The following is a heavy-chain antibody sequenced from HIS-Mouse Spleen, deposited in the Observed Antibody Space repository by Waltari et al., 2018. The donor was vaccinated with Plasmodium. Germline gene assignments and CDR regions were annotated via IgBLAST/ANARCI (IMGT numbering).Heavy chain of an antibody. J-gene: IGHJ3*02. Sequence: HVQLQQWGAGLLKPSETLSLTRAVYGGSFSGYYWSWIRQPPGKGLEWIGEINHSGSTNYNPSRKSRVTISVDTSKNQFSLKLSSVTAADTAVYYCARGQLGIDAFDIWGQGTMVTVSS. CDR2: INHSGST. V-gene: IGHV4-34*01. D-gene: IGHD7-27*01. CDR3: ARGQLGIDAFDI. CDR1: GGSFSGYY.